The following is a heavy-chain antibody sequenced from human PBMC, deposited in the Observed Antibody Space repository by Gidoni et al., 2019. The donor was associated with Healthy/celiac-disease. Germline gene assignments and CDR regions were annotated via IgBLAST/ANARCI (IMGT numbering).Heavy chain of an antibody. V-gene: IGHV4-39*01. CDR2: IYYRGST. J-gene: IGHJ5*02. Sequence: QLQLQESGPGLVKPSETLSLTCPVSGGSISSSSYYWGWVRQPPGQGLECMGGIYYRGSTYDNPSLRSRVPISVDRSKNHFSLTLGSVTAAAPVVYDCAGRLTPRGSYWGWGWFDPWGQGTLVTVSS. D-gene: IGHD1-26*01. CDR1: GGSISSSSYY. CDR3: AGRLTPRGSYWGWGWFDP.